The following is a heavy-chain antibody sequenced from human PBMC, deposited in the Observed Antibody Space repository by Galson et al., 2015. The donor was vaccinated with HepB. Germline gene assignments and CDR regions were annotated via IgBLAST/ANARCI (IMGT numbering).Heavy chain of an antibody. Sequence: SVKVSCKASGYTFSTYSITWVRQAPGQGLEWMGWISAYNRHTNYAQKLQGRVIMTTDTSTRTAYMELRSLRSDDTAVYYCARGAHVVAVNATQNNWFDPWGQGTQVTVSS. CDR1: GYTFSTYS. J-gene: IGHJ5*02. D-gene: IGHD2-15*01. CDR3: ARGAHVVAVNATQNNWFDP. V-gene: IGHV1-18*01. CDR2: ISAYNRHT.